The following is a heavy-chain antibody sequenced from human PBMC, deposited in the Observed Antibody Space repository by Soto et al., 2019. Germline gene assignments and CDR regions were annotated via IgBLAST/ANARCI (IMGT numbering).Heavy chain of an antibody. CDR2: IRSSSSNT. D-gene: IGHD3-3*02. CDR1: GFTFSAYS. J-gene: IGHJ4*02. Sequence: EVQLVESRGGLVQPGGALRLSCAASGFTFSAYSMNWVRQAAGKGLEWVSDIRSSSSNTYDAASVMGRFTISSANSKKSLFMKMNILRAEDTAVYYCARCISGDSPPLDYWGQGTRVTVSS. CDR3: ARCISGDSPPLDY. V-gene: IGHV3-48*01.